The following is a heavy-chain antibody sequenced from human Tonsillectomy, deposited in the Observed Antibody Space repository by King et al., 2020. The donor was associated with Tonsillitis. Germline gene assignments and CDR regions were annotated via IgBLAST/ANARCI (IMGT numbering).Heavy chain of an antibody. CDR2: INHRGRT. J-gene: IGHJ5*02. CDR3: AREPGIAAAGDWFDP. Sequence: QLQQWGAGLLKPSETLSLTCAVYGGSFSGYYWGWIRQPPGKGLAWIGEINHRGRTNYNPSLKSRVTISVDTSKNQFSLKLSSVTAADTAVYYCAREPGIAAAGDWFDPWGQGTLVTVSS. CDR1: GGSFSGYY. D-gene: IGHD6-13*01. V-gene: IGHV4-34*01.